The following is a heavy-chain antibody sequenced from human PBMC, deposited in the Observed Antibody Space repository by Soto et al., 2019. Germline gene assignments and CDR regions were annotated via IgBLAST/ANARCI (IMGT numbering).Heavy chain of an antibody. Sequence: GGSLRLSCAASGFTFSSYWMHWVRQAPGKXLVWVSRINSDGSSTSCADSVKGRFTISRDNAKNTLYLQMNSLRAEDTAVYYCARDSVVDFWSGYPFRMDVWGQGTTVTVSS. V-gene: IGHV3-74*01. CDR3: ARDSVVDFWSGYPFRMDV. J-gene: IGHJ6*02. CDR2: INSDGSST. D-gene: IGHD3-3*01. CDR1: GFTFSSYW.